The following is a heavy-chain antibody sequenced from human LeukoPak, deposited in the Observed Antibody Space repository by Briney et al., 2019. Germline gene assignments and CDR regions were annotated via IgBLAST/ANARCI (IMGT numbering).Heavy chain of an antibody. CDR2: IYPGDADT. V-gene: IGHV5-51*01. D-gene: IGHD3-10*01. J-gene: IGHJ4*02. CDR1: GFSFTRYW. Sequence: GESLKISCKGSGFSFTRYWIGWVRQMPGKGLEWMGLIYPGDADTRYSPSFQGQVTISADRSISTAYLQWSSLKASDTAMYYCARQTFNTMVRGVAFDYWGQGTLVTVSS. CDR3: ARQTFNTMVRGVAFDY.